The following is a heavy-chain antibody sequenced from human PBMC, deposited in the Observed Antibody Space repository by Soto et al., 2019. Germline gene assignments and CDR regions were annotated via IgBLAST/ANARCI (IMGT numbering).Heavy chain of an antibody. CDR1: GGSISSSDHS. D-gene: IGHD6-6*01. CDR2: IYHSGST. J-gene: IGHJ4*02. V-gene: IGHV4-30-2*01. CDR3: ARASYPLFDY. Sequence: SETLSLTCGVSGGSISSSDHSWSWIRQPPGKGLEWIGYIYHSGSTYYNPSLKSRVTISLDRSKNQFSLNLTSVTAADTAVYYCARASYPLFDYWGQGTLVTVSS.